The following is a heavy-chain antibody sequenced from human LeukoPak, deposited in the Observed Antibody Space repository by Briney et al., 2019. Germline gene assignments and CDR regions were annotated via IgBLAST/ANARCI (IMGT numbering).Heavy chain of an antibody. J-gene: IGHJ4*02. D-gene: IGHD4-17*01. CDR3: TRMTTGHDY. Sequence: SETLSLTRAVSGVSFDDYYWSWVRQTPGKGLEWIGEINHSGYTNDNPSLKSRVTLSIDTSRKQFSLNLRSVTVADAGTYYCTRMTTGHDYWGQGTLVTVSS. CDR2: INHSGYT. V-gene: IGHV4-34*01. CDR1: GVSFDDYY.